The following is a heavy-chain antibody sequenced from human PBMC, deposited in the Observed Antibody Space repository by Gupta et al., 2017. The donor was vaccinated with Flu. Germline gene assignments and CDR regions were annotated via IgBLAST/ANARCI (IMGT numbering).Heavy chain of an antibody. CDR1: GGSISLSNW. D-gene: IGHD1-26*01. J-gene: IGHJ6*01. CDR3: ARAWDNYGMDV. Sequence: QVQLQESGPGVVKPSGTLSLTCTVSGGSISLSNWWTWVRQPPGKGLEWIGEIYHSGIINYNPSLKSRATISVDKSKNQFSLRLTSVTAADTAVYYCARAWDNYGMDVWGQGTTVTVSS. V-gene: IGHV4-4*02. CDR2: IYHSGII.